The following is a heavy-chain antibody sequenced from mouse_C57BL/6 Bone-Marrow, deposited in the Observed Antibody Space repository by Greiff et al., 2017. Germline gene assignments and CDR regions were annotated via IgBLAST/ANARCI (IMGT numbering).Heavy chain of an antibody. CDR2: INSDGGST. J-gene: IGHJ2*01. CDR1: EYEFPSHD. CDR3: AEGGYFLYYFDY. Sequence: DVMLVESGGGLVQPGESLKLSCESNEYEFPSHDMSWVRKTPEKRLELVAAINSDGGSTYYPDTMERRFIISRDNTKKTLYLQMSSLRSEDTALYYCAEGGYFLYYFDYWGQGTTLTVSS. V-gene: IGHV5-2*01. D-gene: IGHD2-3*01.